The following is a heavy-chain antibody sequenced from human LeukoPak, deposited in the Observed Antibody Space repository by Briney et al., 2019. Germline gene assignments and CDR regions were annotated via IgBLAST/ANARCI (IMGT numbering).Heavy chain of an antibody. CDR3: ASRIPYDSSSY. Sequence: PGGSLSLSFAASGFTFISYWMHWVRQAPGKGLVWVSRISSDGSSTDYADSVKGRFTISRDNAKNTLYLQMNSLRAEDTAVYYCASRIPYDSSSYWGQGTLVTVSS. J-gene: IGHJ4*02. CDR1: GFTFISYW. CDR2: ISSDGSST. V-gene: IGHV3-74*01. D-gene: IGHD3-22*01.